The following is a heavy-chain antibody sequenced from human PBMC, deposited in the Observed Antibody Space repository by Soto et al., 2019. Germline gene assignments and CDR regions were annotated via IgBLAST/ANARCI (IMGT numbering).Heavy chain of an antibody. CDR1: GFTVSSNY. J-gene: IGHJ6*02. V-gene: IGHV3-53*02. CDR2: IYSGGST. CDR3: ARDRMSYDILAGYPSYYYYGMDV. D-gene: IGHD3-9*01. Sequence: EVQLVETGGGLIQPGGSLRLSCAASGFTVSSNYMSWVRQAPGKGLEWASVIYSGGSTYYADSVKGRFTISRDNSKNTLYLQMNSLRAEDTAVYYCARDRMSYDILAGYPSYYYYGMDVWGQGTTVTVSS.